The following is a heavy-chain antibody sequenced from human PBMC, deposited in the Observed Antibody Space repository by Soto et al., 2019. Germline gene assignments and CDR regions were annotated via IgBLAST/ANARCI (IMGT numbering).Heavy chain of an antibody. CDR1: GGTFSSNT. D-gene: IGHD1-26*01. J-gene: IGHJ4*02. CDR2: IIPILGVT. CDR3: VRSSHPGGRSGPFDF. Sequence: QVQLVQSGAEVKKPGSSVKVSCKPSGGTFSSNTISWVRQAPGQGPEWMGRIIPILGVTTYAPQFQDRVIMTADTSTNTAHMELSSLRSSDTAVYYCVRSSHPGGRSGPFDFWGQGTLVIVSS. V-gene: IGHV1-69*02.